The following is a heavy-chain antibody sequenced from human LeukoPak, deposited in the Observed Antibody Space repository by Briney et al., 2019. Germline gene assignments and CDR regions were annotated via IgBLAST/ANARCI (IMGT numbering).Heavy chain of an antibody. CDR1: GYTFTGYY. V-gene: IGHV1-2*02. Sequence: ASVKVSCKASGYTFTGYYMHWVRQAPGQGLEWMGWINPNSGGTNYAQKFQGRVTMTRDTSISTAYMELSRLRSDDTAVYYCARDPGVTTDPLGYYYYYMDVWGTGTTVTVSS. CDR3: ARDPGVTTDPLGYYYYYMDV. D-gene: IGHD4-11*01. CDR2: INPNSGGT. J-gene: IGHJ6*03.